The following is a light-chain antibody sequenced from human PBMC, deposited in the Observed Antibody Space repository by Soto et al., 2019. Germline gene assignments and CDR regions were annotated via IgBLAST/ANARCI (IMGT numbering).Light chain of an antibody. CDR1: SSDVGGYDY. CDR2: EVT. J-gene: IGLJ1*01. CDR3: SSYTSSSTLYV. Sequence: QSVLTQPASVSGSPGQSITISCTGTSSDVGGYDYVSWYQQHPGKAPKFMIYEVTNRPSGVSHRFSGSKSGNTASLTISGLQAEDEADYYCSSYTSSSTLYVFGSGTKVTVL. V-gene: IGLV2-14*01.